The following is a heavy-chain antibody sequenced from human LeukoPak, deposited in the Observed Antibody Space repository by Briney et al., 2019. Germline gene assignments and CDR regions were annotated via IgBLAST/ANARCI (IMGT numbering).Heavy chain of an antibody. CDR3: AREGGVPGSYYYDSSGLHF. J-gene: IGHJ4*02. CDR2: IYHSGSP. CDR1: GGSINTNY. V-gene: IGHV4-59*12. Sequence: PSETLSLTCTVSGGSINTNYWSWIRQSPGKGLEWIGSIYHSGSPFYNPSLKSRVTISVDTSKNQFSLKLSSVTAADTAVYYCAREGGVPGSYYYDSSGLHFWGQGTLVTVSS. D-gene: IGHD3-22*01.